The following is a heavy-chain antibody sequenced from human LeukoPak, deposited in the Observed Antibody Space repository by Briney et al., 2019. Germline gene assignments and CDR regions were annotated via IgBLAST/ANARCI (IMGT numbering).Heavy chain of an antibody. CDR1: GYTFTAYY. J-gene: IGHJ4*02. CDR3: ARDWYSGSYYTL. Sequence: ASVKVSCKAYGYTFTAYYLHWVRQASGQGLEWMGWISAYNGNTNYAQKLQGRVTMTTDTSTSTAYMELRSLRSDDTAVYYCARDWYSGSYYTLWGQGTLVTVSS. V-gene: IGHV1-18*04. CDR2: ISAYNGNT. D-gene: IGHD1-26*01.